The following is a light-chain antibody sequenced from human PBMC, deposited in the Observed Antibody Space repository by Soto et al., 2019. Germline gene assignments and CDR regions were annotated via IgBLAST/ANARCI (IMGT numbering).Light chain of an antibody. Sequence: QSVLPQPPSVSGAPGQRVTISCTGSSSNIGAGYDVHWYQQLPGTAPKLLIYGNSNRPSGVPDRFSGYKSGTSASLAITGLQAEDEADYYCQSYDSSLSGYVVFGGGTKLTVL. V-gene: IGLV1-40*01. J-gene: IGLJ2*01. CDR3: QSYDSSLSGYVV. CDR1: SSNIGAGYD. CDR2: GNS.